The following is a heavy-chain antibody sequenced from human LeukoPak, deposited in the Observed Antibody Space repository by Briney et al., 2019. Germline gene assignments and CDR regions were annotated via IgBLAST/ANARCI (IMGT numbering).Heavy chain of an antibody. CDR2: NSGSGGST. CDR3: AKDYYDSSGYSLFPFDY. V-gene: IGHV3-23*01. D-gene: IGHD3-22*01. Sequence: GGSLRLSCAASGFTFSSYAMSWVRQAPGKGLEWVSANSGSGGSTYYADSVKGRFTISRDNSKNTLYLQMNSLRAEDTAVYYCAKDYYDSSGYSLFPFDYWGQGTLVTVSS. CDR1: GFTFSSYA. J-gene: IGHJ4*02.